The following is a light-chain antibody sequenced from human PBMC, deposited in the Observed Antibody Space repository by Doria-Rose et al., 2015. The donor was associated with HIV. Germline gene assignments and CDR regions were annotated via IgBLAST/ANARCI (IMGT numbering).Light chain of an antibody. CDR1: QSISSY. V-gene: IGKV1-39*01. J-gene: IGKJ2*02. CDR3: QQSCCTKST. CDR2: AAS. Sequence: MTQSPSSLSASVGDRVTITCRASQSISSYLNWHQQKPGKAPKLLIYAASSLQSGVPSRFSGRGSGTDFTLTISSLQPEDFEAEYCQQSCCTKSTVGQGKKLE.